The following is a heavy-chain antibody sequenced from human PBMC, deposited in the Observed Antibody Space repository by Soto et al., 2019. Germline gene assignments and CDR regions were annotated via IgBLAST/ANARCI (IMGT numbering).Heavy chain of an antibody. D-gene: IGHD1-26*01. CDR3: ARDHKWDGMDV. Sequence: QVQLQESGPGLVKPSQTLSLTCSVSGGSLSSDSFIWSWVRQFPGKGLEWIGYINYSGTTYYNPSLRSRITMSVDTSKNQFSLNLSSVTAADTAVYYCARDHKWDGMDVWGQGTTVTVSS. V-gene: IGHV4-31*03. CDR2: INYSGTT. J-gene: IGHJ6*02. CDR1: GGSLSSDSFI.